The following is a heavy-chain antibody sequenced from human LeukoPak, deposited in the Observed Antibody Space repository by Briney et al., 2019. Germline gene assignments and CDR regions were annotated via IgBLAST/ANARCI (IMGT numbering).Heavy chain of an antibody. J-gene: IGHJ3*02. CDR1: GFTFDDYG. CDR2: INWNGGST. D-gene: IGHD3-10*01. Sequence: GALRLSCAASGFTFDDYGMSWVRQAPGKGLEWVSGINWNGGSTGYADSVKGRFTISRDNAKNSLYLQMNSLKTEDTAVYYCTTGSVLLWFGELSDDAFDIWGQGTMVTVSS. CDR3: TTGSVLLWFGELSDDAFDI. V-gene: IGHV3-20*04.